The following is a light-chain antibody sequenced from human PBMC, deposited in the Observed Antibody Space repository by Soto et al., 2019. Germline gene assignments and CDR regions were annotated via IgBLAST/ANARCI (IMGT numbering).Light chain of an antibody. CDR1: SSDVGGYNY. J-gene: IGLJ2*01. V-gene: IGLV2-14*01. Sequence: QSALTQPASVSGSPGQSITISCTGTSSDVGGYNYVSWYQQHPGNAPKLMIYEVSNRPSGVSNRFSGSKSGNTASLTISGLQAEDEADYYCSSYTSSSTHVVFGGGTKLTVI. CDR2: EVS. CDR3: SSYTSSSTHVV.